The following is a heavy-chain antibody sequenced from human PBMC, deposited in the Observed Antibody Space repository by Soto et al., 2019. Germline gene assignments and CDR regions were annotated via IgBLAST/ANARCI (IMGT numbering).Heavy chain of an antibody. V-gene: IGHV3-15*01. J-gene: IGHJ3*02. D-gene: IGHD2-2*01. Sequence: GGSLRLSCAASGFTFNDAWMNWVRQAPGKGLEWVAHIKSKTDGGTAGYAAPVKGRFTISRDDSKNTLYLQMNSLRVEDTAVYYCARDVGDWNTTNAYDALDIWGQGTKVTVSS. CDR1: GFTFNDAW. CDR3: ARDVGDWNTTNAYDALDI. CDR2: IKSKTDGGTA.